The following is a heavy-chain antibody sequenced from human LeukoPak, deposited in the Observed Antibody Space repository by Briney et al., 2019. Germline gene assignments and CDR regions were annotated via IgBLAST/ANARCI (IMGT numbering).Heavy chain of an antibody. D-gene: IGHD3-22*01. CDR1: GFTLNNAW. J-gene: IGHJ1*01. CDR3: TTDRYYDNSELQFQH. CDR2: IKRETDGGTI. V-gene: IGHV3-15*01. Sequence: GGSLRLSCAASGFTLNNAWMSWVRQAPGKGLEWLGRIKRETDGGTIDYAAPVKGRFTISRDDSRNTLNLQMDSLKIEDTAVYYCTTDRYYDNSELQFQHWGQGTLVTVSS.